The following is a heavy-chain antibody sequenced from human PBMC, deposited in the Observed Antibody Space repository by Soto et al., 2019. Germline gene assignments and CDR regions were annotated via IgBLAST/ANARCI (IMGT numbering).Heavy chain of an antibody. CDR1: GFSFGSYA. J-gene: IGHJ4*02. D-gene: IGHD3-3*01. CDR2: ISGSDGKT. Sequence: LSCAASGFSFGSYALSWVRQAPGKGLEWVSTISGSDGKTFYADSVKGRFSISRDTSQNTLYLQMNSLRADDTAIYYCARWSYLDYWGQGTRVTVSS. V-gene: IGHV3-23*01. CDR3: ARWSYLDY.